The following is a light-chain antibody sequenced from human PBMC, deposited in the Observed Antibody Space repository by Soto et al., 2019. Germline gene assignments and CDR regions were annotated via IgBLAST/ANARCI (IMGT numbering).Light chain of an antibody. V-gene: IGLV3-21*02. CDR1: NIGSNS. CDR3: HLWDIRSDHVV. J-gene: IGLJ2*01. CDR2: DDT. Sequence: SYELTQPPSVSVAPGQTARITCGGNNIGSNSVHWYRQKPGQPPVLVVYDDTDRPSGIPERFSGSNSGNTATLTISGVEGGDEADYYCHLWDIRSDHVVFGGRTKLTVL.